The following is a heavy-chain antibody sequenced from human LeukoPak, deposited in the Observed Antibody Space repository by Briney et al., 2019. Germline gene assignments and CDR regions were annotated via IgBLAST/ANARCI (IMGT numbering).Heavy chain of an antibody. CDR3: ARGNARSWYFLY. V-gene: IGHV1-2*06. D-gene: IGHD6-13*01. J-gene: IGHJ4*02. CDR1: GYTFIGYY. Sequence: ASVKVSCKASGYTFIGYYMHWVRQAPGQGLEWMGRVNPSSGIANYAQRFQGRVTMTRDTSISTAYMELSGLTSDDTALYYCARGNARSWYFLYWGQGTLVTVSS. CDR2: VNPSSGIA.